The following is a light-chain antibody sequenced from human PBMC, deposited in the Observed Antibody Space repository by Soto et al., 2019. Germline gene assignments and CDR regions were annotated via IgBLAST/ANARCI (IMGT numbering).Light chain of an antibody. CDR3: QQTYNTPYS. CDR1: QNITLF. V-gene: IGKV1-39*01. Sequence: DIRMTQSPSSLSASVGDRVTITCRASQNITLFLNWYQQKPGKAPKLLIYGASSLESGVPSRYSGGGSGTAFTLTISSLQPEDFVTYYCQQTYNTPYSFGQGTKLEI. CDR2: GAS. J-gene: IGKJ2*01.